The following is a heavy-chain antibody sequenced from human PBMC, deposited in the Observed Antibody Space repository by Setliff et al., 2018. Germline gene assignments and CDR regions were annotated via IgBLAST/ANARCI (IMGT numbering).Heavy chain of an antibody. Sequence: PSQTLSLTCAAYGGTFSDYHWTWIRQSPEKGLEWIGEINHRGSTNYNPSLKSRVTIDTSKDQFSLKLISMTAADTAVYYCARGRNIAARLLDSWGQGTLVTVS. CDR3: ARGRNIAARLLDS. V-gene: IGHV4-34*01. D-gene: IGHD6-6*01. J-gene: IGHJ4*02. CDR2: INHRGST. CDR1: GGTFSDYH.